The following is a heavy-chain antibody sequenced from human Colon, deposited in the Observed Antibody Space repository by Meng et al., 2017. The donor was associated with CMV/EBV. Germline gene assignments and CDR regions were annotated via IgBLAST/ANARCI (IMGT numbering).Heavy chain of an antibody. Sequence: GESLKISCAASGFSFGEYYMSWIRQAPGKGLEWIAYISGPSSTIYYADSVKGRFTISRDNAKSSMYLQMNSLRDEDTAVYYCARDFWDTDYTGYWGQGTLVTVSS. D-gene: IGHD3-16*01. J-gene: IGHJ4*02. CDR1: GFSFGEYY. V-gene: IGHV3-11*01. CDR2: ISGPSSTI. CDR3: ARDFWDTDYTGY.